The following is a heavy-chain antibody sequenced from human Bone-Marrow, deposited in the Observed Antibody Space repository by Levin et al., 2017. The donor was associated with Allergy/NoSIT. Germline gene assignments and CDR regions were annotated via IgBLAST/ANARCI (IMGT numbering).Heavy chain of an antibody. CDR1: GFTFDDYG. CDR2: ISWNSGII. CDR3: AKDMYGGALAAFDY. J-gene: IGHJ4*02. Sequence: SLKISCAASGFTFDDYGMHWVRQAPGKGLEWVSGISWNSGIIGYADSVKGRFSISRDNAKSTLYLQLNSLRPEDTALYFCAKDMYGGALAAFDYWGQGTLVTVSS. D-gene: IGHD2-8*01. V-gene: IGHV3-9*01.